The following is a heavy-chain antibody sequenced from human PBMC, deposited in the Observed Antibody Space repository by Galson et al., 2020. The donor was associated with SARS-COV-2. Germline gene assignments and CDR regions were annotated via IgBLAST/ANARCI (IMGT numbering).Heavy chain of an antibody. CDR2: IYPGDSDT. J-gene: IGHJ5*02. CDR3: ARVYDIVVVPAAKGYNWFDP. Sequence: GESLKISCKGSGSSFTSYWIGWVRQMPGKGLEWMGIIYPGDSDTRYSPSFQGQVTIPADKSISTAYLQWSSLKASDTAMYYCARVYDIVVVPAAKGYNWFDPWGQGTLVTVSS. CDR1: GSSFTSYW. D-gene: IGHD2-2*01. V-gene: IGHV5-51*01.